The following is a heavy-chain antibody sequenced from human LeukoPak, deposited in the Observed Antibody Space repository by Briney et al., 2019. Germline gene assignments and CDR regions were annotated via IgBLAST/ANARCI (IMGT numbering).Heavy chain of an antibody. Sequence: AGSLRLSCAAAGFTFSNAWMSWVRQAPGRGLEWVSSISSSSSYIYYAGSVKGRFTISRDNAKNSLYLQMNSPRAEDTAVYYCARDGGWYFDPWGQGTLVTVSS. J-gene: IGHJ5*02. CDR3: ARDGGWYFDP. V-gene: IGHV3-21*01. CDR2: ISSSSSYI. D-gene: IGHD6-19*01. CDR1: GFTFSNAW.